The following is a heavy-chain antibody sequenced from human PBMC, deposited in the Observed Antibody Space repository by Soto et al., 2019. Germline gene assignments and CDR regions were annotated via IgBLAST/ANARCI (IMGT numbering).Heavy chain of an antibody. D-gene: IGHD3-10*01. Sequence: QVQLVQSGAEVKKPGASVKVSCKASGYTFTGYYMHWVRQAPGQGLEWMGWINPNSGGTNYAQKFQGWVTMTRDTSISTAYMELSRLRSDDTAVYYYARGEFMLRSVNFYYWCQGTLVTVSS. J-gene: IGHJ4*02. CDR1: GYTFTGYY. CDR3: ARGEFMLRSVNFYY. V-gene: IGHV1-2*04. CDR2: INPNSGGT.